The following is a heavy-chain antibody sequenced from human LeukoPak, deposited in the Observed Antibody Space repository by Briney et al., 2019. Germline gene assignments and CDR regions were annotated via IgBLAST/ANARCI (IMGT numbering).Heavy chain of an antibody. CDR1: GGSISSHY. CDR2: IYYSGNT. J-gene: IGHJ6*03. V-gene: IGHV4-59*11. CDR3: ARTTDNFWSGYLGPRDYYYMDV. D-gene: IGHD3-3*01. Sequence: SETLSLTCTVSGGSISSHYWSWIRQPPGKGLEWIGYIYYSGNTNYNPSLKSRVTISVDTSTNQFSLKLSSVTAADTAVYYCARTTDNFWSGYLGPRDYYYMDVWGKGTTVTVSS.